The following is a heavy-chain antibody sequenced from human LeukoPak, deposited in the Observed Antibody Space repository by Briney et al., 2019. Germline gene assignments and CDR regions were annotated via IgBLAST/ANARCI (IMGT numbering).Heavy chain of an antibody. CDR1: GFTLSSYG. Sequence: GGSLRLSCAASGFTLSSYGMHWVRQAPGKGLEWVAVLSYDGSNKFYTDSVKGRFTISRDDSKNTLFLQMSGLRPEDTAIYHCAKERGGYGSRSIFGSWGPGTLVTVSS. CDR3: AKERGGYGSRSIFGS. V-gene: IGHV3-30*18. CDR2: LSYDGSNK. D-gene: IGHD3-10*01. J-gene: IGHJ4*02.